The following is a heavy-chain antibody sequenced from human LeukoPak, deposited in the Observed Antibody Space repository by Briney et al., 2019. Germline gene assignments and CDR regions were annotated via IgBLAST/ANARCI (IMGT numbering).Heavy chain of an antibody. J-gene: IGHJ4*02. V-gene: IGHV3-7*01. CDR3: AKESAGAYFDY. CDR1: GFTFSSYW. D-gene: IGHD1-26*01. Sequence: GGSLRLSCAASGFTFSSYWMSWVRQAPGKGLEWVANINQDGSAKYYVDSVKGRFTISRDNAKNSLELQMNSLRAEDTAVYYCAKESAGAYFDYWGQGTLVTVSS. CDR2: INQDGSAK.